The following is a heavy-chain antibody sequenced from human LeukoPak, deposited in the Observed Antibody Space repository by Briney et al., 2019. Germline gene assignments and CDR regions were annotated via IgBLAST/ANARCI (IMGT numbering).Heavy chain of an antibody. Sequence: GGSLRLSCAASGFTFSSYAMSWVRQVPGKGLQWISAISGSGGSTDYADSVKGRFTISRKHSKNTLYLQSNSLRAEDTAVYYCAKDSDSVRGVIINWGQGTLVTVSS. CDR3: AKDSDSVRGVIIN. CDR2: ISGSGGST. J-gene: IGHJ4*02. CDR1: GFTFSSYA. D-gene: IGHD3-10*01. V-gene: IGHV3-23*01.